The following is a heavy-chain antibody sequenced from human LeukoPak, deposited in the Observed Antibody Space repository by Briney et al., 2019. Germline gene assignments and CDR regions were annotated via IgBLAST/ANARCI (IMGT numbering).Heavy chain of an antibody. V-gene: IGHV4-59*01. Sequence: SETLSLTCTVSGGSISSYYWSWIRQPPGKGLEWIGYINYSGSTNYNPSLKSRVTISVDTSKNQFSLKLSSVTAADTAVYYCARDGDYDDAFDIWGQGTMVTVSS. J-gene: IGHJ3*02. CDR3: ARDGDYDDAFDI. D-gene: IGHD3-22*01. CDR2: INYSGST. CDR1: GGSISSYY.